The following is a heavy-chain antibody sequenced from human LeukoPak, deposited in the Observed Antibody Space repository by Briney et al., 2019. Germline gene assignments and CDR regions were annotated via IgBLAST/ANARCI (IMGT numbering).Heavy chain of an antibody. V-gene: IGHV1-58*02. J-gene: IGHJ5*02. D-gene: IGHD3/OR15-3a*01. CDR1: GFPFISSS. CDR3: AASRGQITWTGLGA. CDR2: IVVRGGST. Sequence: SVKVSCKTSGFPFISSSIQWVRQARGQGLEWMGGIVVRGGSTNFAQKFQDRISVIRDMSTSTVYLHLSSLRPEDTAVFYCAASRGQITWTGLGAWGQGTLITVSS.